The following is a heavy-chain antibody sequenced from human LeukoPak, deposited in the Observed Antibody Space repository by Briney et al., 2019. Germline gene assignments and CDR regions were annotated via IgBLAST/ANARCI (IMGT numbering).Heavy chain of an antibody. CDR2: IYYSGST. CDR3: AREISAGYYYYYYMDV. D-gene: IGHD3-10*01. Sequence: SETLSLTCTVSGGSISSYYWSWIRQPPGKGLEWIGYIYYSGSTNYNPSLKSRVTISVDTSKNQFSLKLSSVTAADTAVYYCAREISAGYYYYYYMDVWGKGTTVTVSS. V-gene: IGHV4-59*12. CDR1: GGSISSYY. J-gene: IGHJ6*03.